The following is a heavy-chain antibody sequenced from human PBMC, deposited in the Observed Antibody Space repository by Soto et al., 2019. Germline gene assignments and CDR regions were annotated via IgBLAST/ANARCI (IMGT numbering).Heavy chain of an antibody. Sequence: QVQLVQSGAEVKKPGALVKVSCKASGYTFTSYAMHWVRQAPGQRLEWMGWINAGNGNTKYSQKFQGRVTITRDTSASTAYMELSSLRSEDTAVYYCARSTPSDSIAARPSDSFVDYWGQGTLVTVSS. J-gene: IGHJ4*02. CDR2: INAGNGNT. D-gene: IGHD6-6*01. CDR1: GYTFTSYA. CDR3: ARSTPSDSIAARPSDSFVDY. V-gene: IGHV1-3*01.